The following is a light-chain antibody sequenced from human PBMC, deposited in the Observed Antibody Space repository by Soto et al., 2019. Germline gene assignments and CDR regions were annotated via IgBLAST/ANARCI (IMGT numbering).Light chain of an antibody. Sequence: DIQMTQSTSYLSASVGDRVTITCRASQSISSYLNWYQQKPGKAPKLLIYAASSLQSGVPSRFSGSGSGTDFTLTISSLQPEDFATYYCQQSYSTPRTFGGGTKVEIK. J-gene: IGKJ4*01. V-gene: IGKV1-39*01. CDR3: QQSYSTPRT. CDR1: QSISSY. CDR2: AAS.